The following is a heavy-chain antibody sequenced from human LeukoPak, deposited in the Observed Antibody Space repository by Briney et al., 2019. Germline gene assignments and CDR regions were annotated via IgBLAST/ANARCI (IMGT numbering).Heavy chain of an antibody. V-gene: IGHV3-21*01. D-gene: IGHD1-1*01. CDR3: ARVSFDNSLRFFDY. Sequence: GGSLRLSCAASGFTFSSYSMNWVRQAPGKGLEWVSSISSSSSYIYYADSVKGRFTISRDNAKNSLYLQMNSLRAEDTAAYYCARVSFDNSLRFFDYWGQGTLVTVSS. J-gene: IGHJ4*02. CDR2: ISSSSSYI. CDR1: GFTFSSYS.